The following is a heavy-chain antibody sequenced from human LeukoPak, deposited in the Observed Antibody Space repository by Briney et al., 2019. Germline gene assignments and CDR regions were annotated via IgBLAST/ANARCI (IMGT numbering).Heavy chain of an antibody. CDR1: GFGFSRYW. CDR2: IYRDGSTT. D-gene: IGHD3-16*01. CDR3: ARAGELRYMDV. V-gene: IGHV3-74*01. Sequence: GGSLRLSCAASGFGFSRYWMHWVRQAPGTGLKWVSRIYRDGSTTDHADPVKGRFTISRDNAKNSLFLQMSSLRADDTAIYYCARAGELRYMDVWGKGTAVTVSS. J-gene: IGHJ6*03.